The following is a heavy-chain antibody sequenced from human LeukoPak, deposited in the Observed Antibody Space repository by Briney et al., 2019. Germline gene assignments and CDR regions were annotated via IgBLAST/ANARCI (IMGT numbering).Heavy chain of an antibody. Sequence: SETLSLTCTVSGGSISSSSYYWGWIRQPPGKGLEWIGSIYYSGSTYYNPSLKSRVTISVDTSKNQFSLKLSSVTAADTAVYYCARSSDFWSGYSYNWFDPWGQGTLVTVSS. CDR2: IYYSGST. CDR3: ARSSDFWSGYSYNWFDP. V-gene: IGHV4-39*07. J-gene: IGHJ5*02. D-gene: IGHD3-3*01. CDR1: GGSISSSSYY.